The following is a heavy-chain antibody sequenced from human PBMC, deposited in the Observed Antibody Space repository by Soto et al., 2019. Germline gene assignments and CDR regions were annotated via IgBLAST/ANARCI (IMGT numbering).Heavy chain of an antibody. CDR1: GYSFTSYW. Sequence: PGESLKISCKGSGYSFTSYWIGWVRQMPGKGLEWMGIIYPGDSDTRYSPSFQGQVTISADKSISTAYLQWSSLKASDTAMYYCARSGASMEKYGGYGPSPPPEINCFDPWRQGTLVTVSS. V-gene: IGHV5-51*01. CDR3: ARSGASMEKYGGYGPSPPPEINCFDP. CDR2: IYPGDSDT. J-gene: IGHJ5*02. D-gene: IGHD5-12*01.